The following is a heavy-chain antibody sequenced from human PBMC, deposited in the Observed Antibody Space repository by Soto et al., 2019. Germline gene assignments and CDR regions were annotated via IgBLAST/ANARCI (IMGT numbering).Heavy chain of an antibody. CDR2: VRNKANSYTT. CDR3: VRNLASAGTDYSDY. Sequence: EVQLVESGGGLVEPGGSLRLCCAASGFTLSDHYMDWVRQAPGKGLGWIGRVRNKANSYTTEYAACVRGRFSVARDDSKHSLYHQMNSLKTEDTAMYYCVRNLASAGTDYSDYWGQGTLVTVSS. CDR1: GFTLSDHY. D-gene: IGHD6-13*01. J-gene: IGHJ4*02. V-gene: IGHV3-72*01.